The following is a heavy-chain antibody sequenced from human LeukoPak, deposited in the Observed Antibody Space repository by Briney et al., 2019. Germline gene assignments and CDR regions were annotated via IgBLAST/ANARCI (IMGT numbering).Heavy chain of an antibody. CDR3: ARGGLVVNSFDY. V-gene: IGHV3-7*03. CDR2: IKQDASEK. J-gene: IGHJ4*02. Sequence: PGGSLRLSCAASGFTFSTYWMGWVRQAPGKGLEWVANIKQDASEKYYADSVKGRFTISRDNAKNSLYLQMNSLRAEDTAFYYCARGGLVVNSFDYWGLGTLVTVSS. CDR1: GFTFSTYW. D-gene: IGHD3-22*01.